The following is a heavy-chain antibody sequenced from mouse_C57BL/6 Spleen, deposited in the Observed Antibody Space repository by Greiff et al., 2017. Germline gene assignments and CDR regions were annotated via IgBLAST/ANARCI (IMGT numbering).Heavy chain of an antibody. CDR2: IYPGDGDT. V-gene: IGHV1-80*01. J-gene: IGHJ3*01. CDR1: GYAFSSYW. D-gene: IGHD1-1*01. Sequence: VQLQESGAELVKPGASVKISCKASGYAFSSYWMNWVKQRPGKGLEWIGQIYPGDGDTNYNGKFKGKATLTADKSSSTAYMQLSSLTSEDSAVYFCARGPSTVVAPSGFAYWGQGTLVTVSA. CDR3: ARGPSTVVAPSGFAY.